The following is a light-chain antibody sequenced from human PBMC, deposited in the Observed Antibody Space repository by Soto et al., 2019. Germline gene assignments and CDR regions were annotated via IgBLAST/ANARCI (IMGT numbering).Light chain of an antibody. Sequence: QSALTQPPSASGSPGQSLTISCTGTSSDVGFYNFVSWYQQRPGKAPKLVIYHVNKRPSGVPDRFSGSKSGNTASLTISGLQGDDEADYYCCSFAGNYTYVFGTGTKVTVL. CDR3: CSFAGNYTYV. V-gene: IGLV2-11*01. CDR2: HVN. J-gene: IGLJ1*01. CDR1: SSDVGFYNF.